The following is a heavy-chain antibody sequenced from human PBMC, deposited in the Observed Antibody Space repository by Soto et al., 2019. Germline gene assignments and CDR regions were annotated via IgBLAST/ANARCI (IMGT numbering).Heavy chain of an antibody. CDR1: GFTFSSYS. Sequence: GSLRPSCAASGFTFSSYSMNWVRQAPGKGLEWVSSISSSSIYIYYADSVKGRFTISRDNAKTSLYLQMNSLRAEDTAVYYCARECGGGCRDDAFDIWGQGTMVTVSS. J-gene: IGHJ3*02. D-gene: IGHD2-21*02. CDR2: ISSSSIYI. CDR3: ARECGGGCRDDAFDI. V-gene: IGHV3-21*01.